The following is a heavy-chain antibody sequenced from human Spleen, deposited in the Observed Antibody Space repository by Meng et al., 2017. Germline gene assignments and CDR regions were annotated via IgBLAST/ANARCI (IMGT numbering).Heavy chain of an antibody. V-gene: IGHV3-23*01. J-gene: IGHJ4*02. Sequence: GESLKISCAASGFPFSSCAMSWVRQAPGKGLEWVSAISGSGGSTYYADSVKGRFTISRDNSKNTLYLQMNSLRAEDTAVFYCAKENTYYFDSSGYSHFDYWGQGTLVTVSS. D-gene: IGHD3-22*01. CDR3: AKENTYYFDSSGYSHFDY. CDR1: GFPFSSCA. CDR2: ISGSGGST.